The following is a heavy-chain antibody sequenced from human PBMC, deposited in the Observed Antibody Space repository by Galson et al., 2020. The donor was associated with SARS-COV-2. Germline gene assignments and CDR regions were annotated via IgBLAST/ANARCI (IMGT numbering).Heavy chain of an antibody. D-gene: IGHD3-22*01. CDR3: ARDGYYYDSSGAFDI. J-gene: IGHJ3*02. CDR1: GFTFSSYW. Sequence: GGSLRLSCAASGFTFSSYWMSWVHQAPGKGLEWVANIKQGGSEKYYVDSVKGRFTISRDNAKNSLYLQMNSLRAEDTAVYYCARDGYYYDSSGAFDIWGQGTMVTVSS. V-gene: IGHV3-7*03. CDR2: IKQGGSEK.